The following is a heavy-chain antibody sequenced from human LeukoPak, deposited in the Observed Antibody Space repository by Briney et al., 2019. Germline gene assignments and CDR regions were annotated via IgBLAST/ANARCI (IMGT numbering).Heavy chain of an antibody. J-gene: IGHJ6*02. CDR2: ISGSGGST. Sequence: GGSLRLSCAASGFTFSSYAMSWVRQAPGKGLEWVSAISGSGGSTYYADSVKGRFTISRDNSKNTLYLQMNSLRAEDTAVYYCAKSVAGRGLGALLGYYYGMDVWGQGTTVTVSS. CDR1: GFTFSSYA. V-gene: IGHV3-23*01. D-gene: IGHD6-19*01. CDR3: AKSVAGRGLGALLGYYYGMDV.